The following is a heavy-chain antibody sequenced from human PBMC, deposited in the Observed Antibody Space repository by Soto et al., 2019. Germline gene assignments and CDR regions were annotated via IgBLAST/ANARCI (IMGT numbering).Heavy chain of an antibody. J-gene: IGHJ5*02. V-gene: IGHV1-2*04. CDR1: GYTFTGYY. D-gene: IGHD2-15*01. CDR3: ARGDCSGGSCSYNWFDP. CDR2: INPNSGGT. Sequence: QVQLVQSGAEVKKPGASVKVSCKASGYTFTGYYMHWVRQAPGQGLEWMGWINPNSGGTNYAQKFQGWGTMTRDTSISTAYMELSRLRSDDTAVYYCARGDCSGGSCSYNWFDPWGQGTLVTVSS.